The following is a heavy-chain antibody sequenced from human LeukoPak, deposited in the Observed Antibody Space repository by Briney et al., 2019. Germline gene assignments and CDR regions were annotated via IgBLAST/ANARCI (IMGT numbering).Heavy chain of an antibody. CDR3: ARDRYSGWGRYNHFDY. V-gene: IGHV3-30-3*01. J-gene: IGHJ4*02. CDR2: SFSDGNSD. CDR1: GFHFSTYT. Sequence: GGSLRLSCAASGFHFSTYTVHWVRQAPGKGLEWLGFSFSDGNSDDYADSVRGRFTISRDNSKNTLYLQMNSLRTEDTAVYYCARDRYSGWGRYNHFDYWGQGTLVTVSS. D-gene: IGHD3-10*01.